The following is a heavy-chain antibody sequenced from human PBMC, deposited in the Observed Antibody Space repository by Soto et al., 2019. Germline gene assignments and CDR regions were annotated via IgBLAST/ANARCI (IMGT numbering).Heavy chain of an antibody. Sequence: PGESLKISCKGSGYSFTSYWIGWVRQMPGKGLEWMGIIYPGDSDTRYSPSFQGQVTISADKSISTAYLQWSSLKASDTAMYYCARPRTHRLGRTHLWFGESVDYWGQGTLVTVSS. J-gene: IGHJ4*02. D-gene: IGHD3-10*01. CDR1: GYSFTSYW. V-gene: IGHV5-51*01. CDR2: IYPGDSDT. CDR3: ARPRTHRLGRTHLWFGESVDY.